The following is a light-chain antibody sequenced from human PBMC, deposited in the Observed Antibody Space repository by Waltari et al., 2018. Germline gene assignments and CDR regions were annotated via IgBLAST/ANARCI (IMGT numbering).Light chain of an antibody. CDR2: EVS. V-gene: IGLV2-23*02. CDR3: CSYAGNYVWV. Sequence: QSALTQPAAVSGSPGQSVTISCIGASSDIGRYDIVSRYQQHPGNAPKLVMSEVSKRPAGVSDRFSGSKSGDTASLTISGLQFEDEADYYCCSYAGNYVWVFGGGTRLTVL. CDR1: SSDIGRYDI. J-gene: IGLJ3*02.